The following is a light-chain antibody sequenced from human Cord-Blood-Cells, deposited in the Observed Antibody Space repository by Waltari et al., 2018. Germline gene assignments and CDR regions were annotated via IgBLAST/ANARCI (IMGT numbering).Light chain of an antibody. Sequence: SYVLTQPPSVSVAPGKPARITCGVPNTGSKNVHWYQQKPGQAPVLVVYDDSDRPSGIPERFAGSNSGNTATLTISRVEAGDEADYYCQVWDSSSDHVVFGGGTKLTVL. J-gene: IGLJ2*01. CDR3: QVWDSSSDHVV. V-gene: IGLV3-21*03. CDR1: NTGSKN. CDR2: DDS.